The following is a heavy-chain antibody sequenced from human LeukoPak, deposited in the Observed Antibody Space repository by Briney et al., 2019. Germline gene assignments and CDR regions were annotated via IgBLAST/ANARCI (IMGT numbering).Heavy chain of an antibody. J-gene: IGHJ6*02. CDR2: ISYDGSNK. V-gene: IGHV3-30*03. CDR3: ARDLEDIVATTGYYYYYGMDV. D-gene: IGHD5-12*01. CDR1: GFTFSSYS. Sequence: GGSLRLSCAASGFTFSSYSMNWVRQAPGKGLEWVAVISYDGSNKYYADSVKGRFTISRDNSKNTLYLQMISLRAEDTAVYYCARDLEDIVATTGYYYYYGMDVWGQGTTVTVSS.